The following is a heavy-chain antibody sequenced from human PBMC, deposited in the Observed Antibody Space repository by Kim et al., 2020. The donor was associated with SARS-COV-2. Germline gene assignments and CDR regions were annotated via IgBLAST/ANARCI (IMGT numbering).Heavy chain of an antibody. V-gene: IGHV3-30-3*01. D-gene: IGHD6-13*01. J-gene: IGHJ3*02. CDR2: ISYDGSNK. CDR3: ARNLGSSWYETAFDI. CDR1: GFIFSNYV. Sequence: GGSLRLSCAASGFIFSNYVMHWVRQAPDKGLEWVAIISYDGSNKIYADSVKGRFTISRDNSKNTLYVQMNSLRAEDTAVYYCARNLGSSWYETAFDIWGQGTMVTVSS.